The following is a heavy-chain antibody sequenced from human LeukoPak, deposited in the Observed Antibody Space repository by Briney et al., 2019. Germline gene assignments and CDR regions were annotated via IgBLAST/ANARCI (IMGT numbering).Heavy chain of an antibody. Sequence: GGSLRLSCAASGFAFGSYAMHWVRPAPDKGLDWVAVIAFDGTEKYYGNSVRSRFTISRDNSKYTLHLQLNSLRAEDTAVYYCARDPIGGAPDYFDYWGQGTLVTVSS. D-gene: IGHD3-16*01. CDR2: IAFDGTEK. V-gene: IGHV3-30*04. CDR1: GFAFGSYA. CDR3: ARDPIGGAPDYFDY. J-gene: IGHJ4*02.